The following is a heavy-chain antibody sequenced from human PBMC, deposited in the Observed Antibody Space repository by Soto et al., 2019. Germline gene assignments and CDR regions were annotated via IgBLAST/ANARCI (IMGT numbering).Heavy chain of an antibody. D-gene: IGHD3-9*01. J-gene: IGHJ4*02. CDR1: GFTFSSYW. V-gene: IGHV3-7*01. CDR2: IKQDGSDK. Sequence: GGSLRLSCAASGFTFSSYWMTWVRQAPGKGLEWVANIKQDGSDKYYVDSVKGRFTISRDNAKNSLYLQMNSLRAEDTAVYYCARGELRYFDPNFDYWGQGTLVTVSS. CDR3: ARGELRYFDPNFDY.